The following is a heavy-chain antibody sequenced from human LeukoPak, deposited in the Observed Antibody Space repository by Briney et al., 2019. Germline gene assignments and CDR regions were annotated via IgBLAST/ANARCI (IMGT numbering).Heavy chain of an antibody. J-gene: IGHJ4*02. V-gene: IGHV3-11*04. CDR3: ARAIAVAGTGGY. Sequence: GRSLSLSCAASGLAFSDYYMSWIRQAPGQGLEGVSYISSSGSTIYYADSVKGRFTISRDNAKNSLYLQMNSLRAEDTAVYYCARAIAVAGTGGYWGQGTLVTVSS. CDR1: GLAFSDYY. D-gene: IGHD6-19*01. CDR2: ISSSGSTI.